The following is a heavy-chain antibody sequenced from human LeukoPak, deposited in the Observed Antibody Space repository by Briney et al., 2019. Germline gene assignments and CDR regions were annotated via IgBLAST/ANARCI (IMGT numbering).Heavy chain of an antibody. CDR1: GFTFSSYW. Sequence: QPGGSLRLSCAASGFTFSSYWMSWVRQAPGKGLEWVGNIKQDGSEKYYVDSVKGRISISRDNAKNSLYLQMNSLRAEDTAVYYCARDRDFWSGYSGPSLDNWGQGTLVTVSS. D-gene: IGHD3-3*01. CDR2: IKQDGSEK. V-gene: IGHV3-7*01. J-gene: IGHJ4*02. CDR3: ARDRDFWSGYSGPSLDN.